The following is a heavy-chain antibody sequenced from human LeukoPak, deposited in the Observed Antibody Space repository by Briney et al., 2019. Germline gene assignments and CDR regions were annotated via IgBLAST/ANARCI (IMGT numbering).Heavy chain of an antibody. CDR2: ISYDGSSK. J-gene: IGHJ4*02. CDR1: GFTFSSYA. D-gene: IGHD1-26*01. Sequence: GRSLRLSCAASGFTFSSYAMHWVRQAPGKGLEWVAVISYDGSSKYYADSVKGRFTISRDNSKNTLYLQMNSLRAEDTAVYYCARGAYSGSYQHYFDYWGQGTLVTVSS. CDR3: ARGAYSGSYQHYFDY. V-gene: IGHV3-30*04.